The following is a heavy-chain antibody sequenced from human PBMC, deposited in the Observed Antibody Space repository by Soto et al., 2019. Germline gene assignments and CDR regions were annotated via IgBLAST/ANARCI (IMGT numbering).Heavy chain of an antibody. J-gene: IGHJ4*02. D-gene: IGHD4-17*01. CDR2: ISYDGSNK. Sequence: QVQLVESGGGVVQPGRSLRLSCAASGFTFSSYGMHWVRQAPGKGLEWVAVISYDGSNKYYADSVKGRFTISRDNSKNTLYLQMNSLRAEDTAVYYCAKGGAHDYGDYPPLDYWGQGTLVTVSS. CDR1: GFTFSSYG. V-gene: IGHV3-30*18. CDR3: AKGGAHDYGDYPPLDY.